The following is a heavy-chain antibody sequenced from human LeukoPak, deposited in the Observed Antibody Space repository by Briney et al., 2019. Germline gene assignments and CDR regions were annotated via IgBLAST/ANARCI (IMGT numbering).Heavy chain of an antibody. Sequence: ASVKVSCKASGYTFTSYYMHWVRQAPGQGLEWMGWISAYNGNTNYAQKLQGRVTMTTDTSTSTAYMELRSLRSDDTAVYYCARVVGVYYFDYWGQGTLVTVSS. D-gene: IGHD1-26*01. CDR3: ARVVGVYYFDY. CDR2: ISAYNGNT. J-gene: IGHJ4*02. CDR1: GYTFTSYY. V-gene: IGHV1-18*04.